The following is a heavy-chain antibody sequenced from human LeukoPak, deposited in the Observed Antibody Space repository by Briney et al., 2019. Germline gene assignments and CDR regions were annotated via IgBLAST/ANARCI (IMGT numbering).Heavy chain of an antibody. CDR3: ARSPNSGYDPFDY. Sequence: PSETLSLTCTVSGGSISSRSHYWGWIRQPPGKGLEWIGSIYYSGSTYYNPSLKSRVTISVGTSKNQFSLKLSSVTAADTAVYYCARSPNSGYDPFDYWGQGTLVTVSS. J-gene: IGHJ4*02. CDR1: GGSISSRSHY. CDR2: IYYSGST. D-gene: IGHD5-12*01. V-gene: IGHV4-39*01.